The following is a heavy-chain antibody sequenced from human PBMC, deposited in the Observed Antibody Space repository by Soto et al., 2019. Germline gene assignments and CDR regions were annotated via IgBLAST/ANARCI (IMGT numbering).Heavy chain of an antibody. CDR1: GGSINTYNLF. Sequence: SETLSLTCTVSGGSINTYNLFWAWVRQPPGKGLEWIASIHYGGNAYYSPSLTTRATISRDTSKNRVSLELRSVTAADTAVYYCARVTVTPDLWGLGPLVTVAS. D-gene: IGHD2-21*02. CDR2: IHYGGNA. J-gene: IGHJ4*02. CDR3: ARVTVTPDL. V-gene: IGHV4-39*01.